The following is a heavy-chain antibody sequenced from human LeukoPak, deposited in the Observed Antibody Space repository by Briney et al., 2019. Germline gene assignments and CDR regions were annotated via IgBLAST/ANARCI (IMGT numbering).Heavy chain of an antibody. J-gene: IGHJ4*02. CDR3: AREGQGYGGKDY. Sequence: PGGSLRLSCVASGFTFSSHWMTWVRQAPGKGLEWVANIKQGGSEKHYVDSVKGRFTISRDDAKNSLYLQMSSLRAKDTAVYYCAREGQGYGGKDYWGQGTRVTVSS. CDR2: IKQGGSEK. CDR1: GFTFSSHW. V-gene: IGHV3-7*03. D-gene: IGHD1-26*01.